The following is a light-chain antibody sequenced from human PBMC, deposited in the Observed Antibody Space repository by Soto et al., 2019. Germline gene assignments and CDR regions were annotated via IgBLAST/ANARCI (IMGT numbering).Light chain of an antibody. Sequence: DIVMTQSPDSLAVSLGERATINCKSSQSVLYSSNNKNYLAWYQQKPGQPPKLLIYWASTRESGVPDRFSGSGSGTDFPLTISSLQAKDVAVYYCQQYYSTPPFTFGPGTKVDIK. J-gene: IGKJ3*01. CDR3: QQYYSTPPFT. V-gene: IGKV4-1*01. CDR1: QSVLYSSNNKNY. CDR2: WAS.